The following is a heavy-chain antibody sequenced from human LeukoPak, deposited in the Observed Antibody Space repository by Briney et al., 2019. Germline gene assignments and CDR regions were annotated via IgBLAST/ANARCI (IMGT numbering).Heavy chain of an antibody. D-gene: IGHD3-10*01. J-gene: IGHJ4*02. Sequence: GGSLRLSCAASGFTFSSYAMSWVRQAPGKGLEWVSAISGSGGSTYYADSVKGRFTISRDNSKNTLYLQMNSLRAEDTAVYYCAKAEDYHGSGSPFDYWGQGTLVTVSS. CDR2: ISGSGGST. CDR1: GFTFSSYA. V-gene: IGHV3-23*01. CDR3: AKAEDYHGSGSPFDY.